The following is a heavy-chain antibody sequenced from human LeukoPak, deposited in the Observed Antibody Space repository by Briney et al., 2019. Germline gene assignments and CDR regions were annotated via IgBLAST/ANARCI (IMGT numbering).Heavy chain of an antibody. D-gene: IGHD6-6*01. CDR1: GASFSSYY. V-gene: IGHV4-59*01. CDR3: ARQSIAARPGWFDP. CDR2: IYYSGST. J-gene: IGHJ5*02. Sequence: SETLSLTCTVSGASFSSYYWSWIRQPPGKGLEWIGYIYYSGSTNYNPSLKSRVTISVDTSKNQFSLKLSSVTAADTAVYYCARQSIAARPGWFDPWGQGTLVTVSS.